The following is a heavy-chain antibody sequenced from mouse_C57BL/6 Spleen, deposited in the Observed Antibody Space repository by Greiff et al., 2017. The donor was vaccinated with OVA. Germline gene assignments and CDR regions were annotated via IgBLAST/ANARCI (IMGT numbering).Heavy chain of an antibody. V-gene: IGHV1-18*01. Sequence: EVQLQQSGPELVKPGASVKIPCKASGYTFTDYNMDWVKQSHGKSLEWIGDINPNNGGTIYNQKFKGKATLTVDKSSSTAYMELRSLTSEDTAVYYCARSPPHYYGSDWYFDVWGTGTTVTVSS. D-gene: IGHD1-1*01. CDR3: ARSPPHYYGSDWYFDV. CDR2: INPNNGGT. J-gene: IGHJ1*03. CDR1: GYTFTDYN.